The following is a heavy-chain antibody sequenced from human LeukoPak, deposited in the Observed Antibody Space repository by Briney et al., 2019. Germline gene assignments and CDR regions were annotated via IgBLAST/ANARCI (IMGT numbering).Heavy chain of an antibody. CDR3: ARDRSFLEWD. V-gene: IGHV3-7*01. Sequence: GGFLRLSCVASGFTFSSHSMNWVRQAPGKGLEWVANIKQDGSEAYDGDSVKGRFTISRDNAKNSLYLQMNSLRAEDTAVYYCARDRSFLEWDWGQGTLVTVSS. CDR1: GFTFSSHS. CDR2: IKQDGSEA. D-gene: IGHD3-3*01. J-gene: IGHJ4*02.